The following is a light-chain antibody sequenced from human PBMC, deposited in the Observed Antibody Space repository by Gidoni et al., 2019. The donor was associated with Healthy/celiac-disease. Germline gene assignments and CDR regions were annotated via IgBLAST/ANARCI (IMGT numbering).Light chain of an antibody. J-gene: IGLJ2*01. CDR1: SSNIGNND. V-gene: IGLV1-51*02. Sequence: SLSTQPPYVSPPPGQKVTISCSGSSSNIGNNDVSWYQQLPGTAPKLLIYENNKRPSGIPDRLSGSKSGTSATMSITGLQTGDEADYYCGTWDSSLSAVFGGGTKLTVL. CDR3: GTWDSSLSAV. CDR2: ENN.